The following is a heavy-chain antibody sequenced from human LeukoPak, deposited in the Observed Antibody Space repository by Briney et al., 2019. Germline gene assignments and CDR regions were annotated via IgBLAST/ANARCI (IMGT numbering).Heavy chain of an antibody. CDR3: ARWGTSSSGFFGY. CDR1: GFTFSHYG. Sequence: PGRSLRLSCVASGFTFSHYGMHWVRQAPGKGLEWVAVLWYDGSNKYYADSVKGRFTISRDNSKNTVYLQMNSLRVGDTAVYYCARWGTSSSGFFGYWGQGTLVTVSS. J-gene: IGHJ4*02. D-gene: IGHD6-13*01. V-gene: IGHV3-33*01. CDR2: LWYDGSNK.